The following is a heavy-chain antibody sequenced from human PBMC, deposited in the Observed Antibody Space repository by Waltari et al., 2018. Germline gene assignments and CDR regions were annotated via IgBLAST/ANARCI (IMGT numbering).Heavy chain of an antibody. Sequence: QLQLQESGPGLVKPSETLSLTCAVSGGSISSNYWSWIRQPPGKGLEWIGRFSGAGGSTGYNPSLNSRVTISTDTSKNQFSLKLSSVTAADTAVYYCARDPLSGSYYYPYALDSWGLGVVVTVSS. V-gene: IGHV4-4*07. CDR1: GGSISSNY. CDR2: FSGAGGST. J-gene: IGHJ4*03. D-gene: IGHD3-22*01. CDR3: ARDPLSGSYYYPYALDS.